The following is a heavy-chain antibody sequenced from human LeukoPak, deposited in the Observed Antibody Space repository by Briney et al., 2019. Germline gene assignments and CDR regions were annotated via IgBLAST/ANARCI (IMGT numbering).Heavy chain of an antibody. Sequence: GGSLRLSCAASGFTVSSNYMSWVRQAPGKGLEWVSVIYSGGSTYYADSVKGRFTISRDNSKNTLYLQMNSLRAEDTAVYYCASAPSPYYDILTGYYPPYFDYWGQGTLVTVSS. J-gene: IGHJ4*02. CDR2: IYSGGST. CDR1: GFTVSSNY. V-gene: IGHV3-53*01. D-gene: IGHD3-9*01. CDR3: ASAPSPYYDILTGYYPPYFDY.